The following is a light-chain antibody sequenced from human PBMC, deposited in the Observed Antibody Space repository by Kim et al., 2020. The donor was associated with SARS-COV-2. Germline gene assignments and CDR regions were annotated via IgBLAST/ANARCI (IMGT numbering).Light chain of an antibody. CDR2: GKN. J-gene: IGLJ3*02. V-gene: IGLV3-19*01. Sequence: SSELTQDPAVSVALGQTVRITCQGDSLRSYYASWYQQKPGQAPVLVIYGKNNRPSGIPDRFSGSSSGNTASLTITGAQAEDEADYYCNSRDSSGPFWVFGGGTQLTVL. CDR3: NSRDSSGPFWV. CDR1: SLRSYY.